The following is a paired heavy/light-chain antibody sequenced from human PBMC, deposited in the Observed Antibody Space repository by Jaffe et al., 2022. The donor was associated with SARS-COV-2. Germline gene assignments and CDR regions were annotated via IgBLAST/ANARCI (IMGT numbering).Light chain of an antibody. CDR1: KLGDKY. CDR3: QAWDSSTVV. V-gene: IGLV3-1*01. CDR2: QDS. J-gene: IGLJ2*01. Sequence: SYELTQPPSVSVSPGQTASITCSGDKLGDKYAYWYQQKPGQSPVLVIYQDSKRPSGIPERFSGSNSGNTATLTISGTQAMDEADYYCQAWDSSTVVFGGGTKLTVL.
Heavy chain of an antibody. CDR1: GYTFTSHD. V-gene: IGHV1-8*01. CDR2: MNPNSGNT. J-gene: IGHJ6*03. CDR3: ARCTSGTRNYYYYYMDV. Sequence: QVQLVQSGAEVKKPGASVKVSCKAVGYTFTSHDINWVRQATGQGLEWMGWMNPNSGNTGYAQKFQGRVTMTRDTSISTAYIELTSLRSEDTAVYYCARCTSGTRNYYYYYMDVWGKGTTVTVSS. D-gene: IGHD3-10*01.